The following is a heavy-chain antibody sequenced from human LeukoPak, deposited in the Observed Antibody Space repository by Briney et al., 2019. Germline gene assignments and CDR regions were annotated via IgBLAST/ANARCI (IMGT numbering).Heavy chain of an antibody. CDR2: IKQDGSEK. CDR1: GFMLSSYW. V-gene: IGHV3-7*01. J-gene: IGHJ4*02. D-gene: IGHD3-10*01. CDR3: AREGSQSASATYPGND. Sequence: GGSLRLSCAGSGFMLSSYWMSWVRQAPGKGLEWVANIKQDGSEKYYVDSVKGRFTISRDNAKNSLYLQMNRQRAEDTAVYYCAREGSQSASATYPGNDWGQGNLVTVSS.